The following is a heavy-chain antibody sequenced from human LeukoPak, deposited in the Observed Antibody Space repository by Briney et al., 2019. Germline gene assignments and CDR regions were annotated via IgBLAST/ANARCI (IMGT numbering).Heavy chain of an antibody. CDR3: ARDRNYYDSSGYYSLVDY. J-gene: IGHJ4*02. CDR2: IRYDGSNK. D-gene: IGHD3-22*01. V-gene: IGHV3-30*02. CDR1: GFTFSSYG. Sequence: GGSLRLSCAASGFTFSSYGMHWVRQAPGKGLEWVAFIRYDGSNKYYADSVKGRFTISRDNSKNTLYLQMNSLRAEDTAVYYCARDRNYYDSSGYYSLVDYWGQGTLVTVSS.